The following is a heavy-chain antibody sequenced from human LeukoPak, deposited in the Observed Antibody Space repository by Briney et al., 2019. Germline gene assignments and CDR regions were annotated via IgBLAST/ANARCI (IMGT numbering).Heavy chain of an antibody. CDR2: INPNSGAT. CDR3: ARDNSVGDIAWWFDP. J-gene: IGHJ5*02. V-gene: IGHV1-2*02. D-gene: IGHD3-16*02. CDR1: GYTFTDYY. Sequence: ASVKVSCKASGYTFTDYYIHWVRQAPGQGLEWMGWINPNSGATTSAQKFQGRATMTRDTSITTAYMELSSLRSEDTAVYYCARDNSVGDIAWWFDPWGQGTLVTVSS.